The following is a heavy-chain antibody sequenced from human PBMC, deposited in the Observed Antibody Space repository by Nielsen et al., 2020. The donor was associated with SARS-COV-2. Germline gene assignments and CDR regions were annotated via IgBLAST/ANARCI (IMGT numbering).Heavy chain of an antibody. V-gene: IGHV3-66*01. D-gene: IGHD3-3*01. CDR2: IYSGGST. CDR3: ARDRSYYDFSAGGMDV. Sequence: LKISCAASGFTFSSYGMHWVRQAPGKGLEWVSVIYSGGSTYYADSVKGRFTISRDNSKNTLYLQMNSLRAEDTAVYYCARDRSYYDFSAGGMDVWGKGTTVTVSS. J-gene: IGHJ6*04. CDR1: GFTFSSYG.